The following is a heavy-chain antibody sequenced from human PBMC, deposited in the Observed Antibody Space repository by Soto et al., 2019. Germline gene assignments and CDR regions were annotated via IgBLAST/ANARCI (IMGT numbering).Heavy chain of an antibody. CDR3: AKGRYYYDSSGYFRFDY. J-gene: IGHJ4*02. V-gene: IGHV3-9*01. Sequence: LRLSCAASGFTFDDYAMHWVRQAPGKGLEWVSGISWNSGSIGYADSVKGRFTISRDNAKNSLYLQMNSLRAEDTALYYCAKGRYYYDSSGYFRFDYWGQGTLVTVSS. CDR2: ISWNSGSI. CDR1: GFTFDDYA. D-gene: IGHD3-22*01.